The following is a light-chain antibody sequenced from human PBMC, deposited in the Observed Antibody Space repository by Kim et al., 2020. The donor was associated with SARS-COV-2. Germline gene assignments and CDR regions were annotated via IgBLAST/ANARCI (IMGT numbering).Light chain of an antibody. J-gene: IGLJ1*01. Sequence: ITNTSTVTPRDVGVYNYVSWYQQHPGKAPTLVIYDVGNRPSGVSIRFSGSKSGNTDSLTISGLQAEDEADYYCSSYIRGSTNYVFGTGTKVTVL. V-gene: IGLV2-14*03. CDR1: PRDVGVYNY. CDR3: SSYIRGSTNYV. CDR2: DVG.